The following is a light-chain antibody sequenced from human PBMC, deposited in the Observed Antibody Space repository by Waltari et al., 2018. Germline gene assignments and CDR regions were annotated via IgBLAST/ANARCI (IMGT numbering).Light chain of an antibody. J-gene: IGKJ2*01. CDR1: QTVSTN. Sequence: IGMTQSPVTLSASPGDSAPLSCRASQTVSTNLAWYQQKPGQAPRLLIYDASTRVTGVPARFSGSGSGTDFTLTIASLQSEDFGVYYCQQYADLPPYNFGQGTKLEI. CDR3: QQYADLPPYN. V-gene: IGKV3-15*01. CDR2: DAS.